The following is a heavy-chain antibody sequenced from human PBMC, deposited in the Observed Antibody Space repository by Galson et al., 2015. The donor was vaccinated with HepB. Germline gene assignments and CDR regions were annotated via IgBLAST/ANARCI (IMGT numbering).Heavy chain of an antibody. CDR1: GFTFSSYA. V-gene: IGHV3-30-3*01. D-gene: IGHD1-26*01. Sequence: SLRLSCAASGFTFSSYAMHWVRQAPGKGLEWVAVISYDGSNKYYADSVKGRFTISRDNSKNTLYLQMNSLRAEDTAVYYCARDTGATLYYFDYWGQGTLVTVSS. J-gene: IGHJ4*02. CDR2: ISYDGSNK. CDR3: ARDTGATLYYFDY.